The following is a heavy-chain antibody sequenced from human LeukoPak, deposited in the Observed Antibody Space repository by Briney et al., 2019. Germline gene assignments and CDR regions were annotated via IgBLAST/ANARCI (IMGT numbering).Heavy chain of an antibody. Sequence: PGGSLRLSCAASGFTFSSYAMSWVRQAPGKGLEWVSAISGSGGSTYYADSVKGRFTISRDNSKNTLYLQMNSLRAEDTAVYYCAKDRGTYCSGGSCYSGTAMVPYYFDYWGQGTLVTVSS. D-gene: IGHD2-15*01. J-gene: IGHJ4*02. CDR2: ISGSGGST. CDR1: GFTFSSYA. CDR3: AKDRGTYCSGGSCYSGTAMVPYYFDY. V-gene: IGHV3-23*01.